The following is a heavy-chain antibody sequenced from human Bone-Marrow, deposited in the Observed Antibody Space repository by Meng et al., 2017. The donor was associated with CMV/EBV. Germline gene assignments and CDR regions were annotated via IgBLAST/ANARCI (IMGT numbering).Heavy chain of an antibody. Sequence: GGSLRLSCAASGFTFSSYGIHWVRQAPGKGLEWVALIWYDGSKKYYADSVQGRFAVSRDNSKNTLYLQMNSLRAEDTAVYYCAKEIGTIVGAYFDYWGQGTLVTVSS. J-gene: IGHJ4*02. CDR3: AKEIGTIVGAYFDY. CDR1: GFTFSSYG. CDR2: IWYDGSKK. V-gene: IGHV3-33*06. D-gene: IGHD1-26*01.